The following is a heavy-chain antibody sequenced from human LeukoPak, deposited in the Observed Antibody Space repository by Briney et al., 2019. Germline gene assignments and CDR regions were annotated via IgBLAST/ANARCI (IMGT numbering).Heavy chain of an antibody. J-gene: IGHJ4*02. V-gene: IGHV1-69*05. D-gene: IGHD4-17*01. CDR3: AVARAADYAYSYYFDY. Sequence: SVKVSCKASGGTFSSYAISWVRQAPGQGLEWMGGIIPIFGTAIYAQKFQGRVTITTDESTSTAYMELSSLRSEDTAVYYCAVARAADYAYSYYFDYWGQGTLVTVSS. CDR2: IIPIFGTA. CDR1: GGTFSSYA.